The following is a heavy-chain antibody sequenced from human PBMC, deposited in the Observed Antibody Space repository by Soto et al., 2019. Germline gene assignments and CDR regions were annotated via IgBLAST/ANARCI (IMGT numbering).Heavy chain of an antibody. Sequence: SETLSLTCTVSGGSISSGGYYWSWIRQHPGKGLEWIGYIYYSGSTYYNPSLKSRVTISVDASKNQFSLKLSSVTAADTAVYYCARDSAFWSGLSWFDPWGQGTLVTVSS. CDR3: ARDSAFWSGLSWFDP. D-gene: IGHD3-3*01. CDR1: GGSISSGGYY. J-gene: IGHJ5*02. CDR2: IYYSGST. V-gene: IGHV4-31*03.